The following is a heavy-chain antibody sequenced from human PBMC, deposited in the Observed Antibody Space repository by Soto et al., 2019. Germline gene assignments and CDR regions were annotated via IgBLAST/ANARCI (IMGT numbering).Heavy chain of an antibody. V-gene: IGHV1-18*01. Sequence: ASVKVSCKASGYTFTSYCISWVRQAPGQGLDWMGWISAYNGNTNYAQKLQGRVTMTTDTSTSTAYMELRSLRSDDTAVYYCARDPPLYGSGSYYYYYYGMDAWGQGTTVTVSS. D-gene: IGHD3-10*01. CDR2: ISAYNGNT. J-gene: IGHJ6*02. CDR3: ARDPPLYGSGSYYYYYYGMDA. CDR1: GYTFTSYC.